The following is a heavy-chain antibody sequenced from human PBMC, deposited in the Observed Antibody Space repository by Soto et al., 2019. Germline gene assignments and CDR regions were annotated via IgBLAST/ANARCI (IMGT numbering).Heavy chain of an antibody. V-gene: IGHV2-5*02. CDR1: GFSLTTSGEA. CDR2: IYWDDDK. D-gene: IGHD3-10*01. Sequence: QITLKESGPTLVKPTQTLTLTCTFSGFSLTTSGEAVGWIRQPPGKALEWLALIYWDDDKRSSPSLKSRITITKDTSNNQVVLTMTNMDPIDTTTYYCAHIPGSGQLLYAYNYYMDVWGKGTTVTVSS. J-gene: IGHJ6*03. CDR3: AHIPGSGQLLYAYNYYMDV.